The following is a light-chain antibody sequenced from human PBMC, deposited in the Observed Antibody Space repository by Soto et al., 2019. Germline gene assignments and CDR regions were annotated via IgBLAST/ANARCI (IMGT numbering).Light chain of an antibody. Sequence: QSVLTQPSSASGTPGQRVTISCSGSSSNLGSNYVYWYQQLPGTAPKLLIYRNNQRPSGVPDRFSCSKSGTSASLAISGLRSEDEADYYCASWDDSLSGVVFGGGTKLTVL. CDR2: RNN. J-gene: IGLJ2*01. CDR1: SSNLGSNY. V-gene: IGLV1-47*01. CDR3: ASWDDSLSGVV.